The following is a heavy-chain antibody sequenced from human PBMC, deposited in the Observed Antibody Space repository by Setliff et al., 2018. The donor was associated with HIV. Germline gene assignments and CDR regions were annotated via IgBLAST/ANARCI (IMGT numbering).Heavy chain of an antibody. CDR1: GYTFIDYY. CDR3: ARRVPPIPSGDLDY. D-gene: IGHD4-17*01. CDR2: FNPDTYAS. V-gene: IGHV1-2*02. Sequence: ASVKVSCKASGYTFIDYYIHWVRQAPGQGLEWMGWFNPDTYASNYAQKFQGRVTMTRDTSISTAYMDLSRLRSDDTAVYYCARRVPPIPSGDLDYWGQGTLVTVS. J-gene: IGHJ4*02.